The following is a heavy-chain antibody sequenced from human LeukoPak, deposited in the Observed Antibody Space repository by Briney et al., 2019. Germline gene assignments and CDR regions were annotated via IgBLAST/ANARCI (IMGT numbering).Heavy chain of an antibody. V-gene: IGHV1-69*05. CDR2: IFPSFGTA. CDR1: RGTFSSYA. J-gene: IGHJ4*02. CDR3: ARDKKAGGSYFDY. D-gene: IGHD3-16*01. Sequence: SVKVSCKASRGTFSSYAISGVRQAPGQGLEWMGGIFPSFGTANYAQKFQSRVTITTDESTSTAYMEQSSVRAEDTAVYYCARDKKAGGSYFDYWGQGTLVTVSS.